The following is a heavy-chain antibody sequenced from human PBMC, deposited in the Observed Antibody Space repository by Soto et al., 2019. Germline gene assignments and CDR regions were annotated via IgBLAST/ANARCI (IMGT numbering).Heavy chain of an antibody. D-gene: IGHD6-13*01. J-gene: IGHJ4*02. CDR1: GFIFSSYA. CDR3: AKGGVGSSWTKYYFDY. V-gene: IGHV3-23*01. Sequence: EVQLLESGGGLVQPGGSLRLSCTVSGFIFSSYAMTWVHQAPGKGLEWVSGISRNGDNTYYADSVKGRFTISRDNSKNRLYLRMDGLRPEDTAAYYCAKGGVGSSWTKYYFDYWGQGTLVTVSS. CDR2: ISRNGDNT.